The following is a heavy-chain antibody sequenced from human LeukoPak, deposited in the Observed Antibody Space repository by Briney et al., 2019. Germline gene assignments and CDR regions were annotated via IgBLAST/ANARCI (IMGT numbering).Heavy chain of an antibody. J-gene: IGHJ4*02. Sequence: PGGSLRLSCAASGFTFSTYWMSWYRQAPGKGLEWVANIKKDGSTKYYVDSVKGRFTISRDNAENSLYLQMSSLRAEDTAFYYCARVIYDYFSGSDYNPGAVVDYWGQGTLVTVSS. CDR2: IKKDGSTK. V-gene: IGHV3-7*01. CDR1: GFTFSTYW. CDR3: ARVIYDYFSGSDYNPGAVVDY. D-gene: IGHD3-10*01.